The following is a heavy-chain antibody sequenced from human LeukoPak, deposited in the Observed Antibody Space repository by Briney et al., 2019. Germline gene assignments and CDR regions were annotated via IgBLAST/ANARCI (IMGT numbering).Heavy chain of an antibody. J-gene: IGHJ4*02. Sequence: GGSLRLSCAASGFTFSTNAMSWVRQAPGKGLEWVSGISSGDNTYYVDSVEGRFTISRDNSKNTLFLQMNSLRAEDTAVYYCAKDFEGRLQPLDYWGQGTLVTVSS. CDR1: GFTFSTNA. D-gene: IGHD5-24*01. CDR2: ISSGDNT. CDR3: AKDFEGRLQPLDY. V-gene: IGHV3-23*01.